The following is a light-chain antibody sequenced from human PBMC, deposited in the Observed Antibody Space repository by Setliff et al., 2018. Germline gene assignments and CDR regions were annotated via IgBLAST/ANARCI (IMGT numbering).Light chain of an antibody. CDR1: NIGGKS. CDR3: QVWDSGSEHYV. Sequence: SYALTQPPSVPVAPGKTARITCGGNNIGGKSVNWYQQKPGQAPVLVIYYDSDRPSGIPERFFGSNSGNTATLTISRVEAGGEADYYCQVWDSGSEHYVFGTGTKVTVL. CDR2: YDS. V-gene: IGLV3-21*04. J-gene: IGLJ1*01.